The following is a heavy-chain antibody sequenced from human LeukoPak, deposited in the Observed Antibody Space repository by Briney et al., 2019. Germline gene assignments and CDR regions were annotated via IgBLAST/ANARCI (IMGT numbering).Heavy chain of an antibody. D-gene: IGHD6-13*01. V-gene: IGHV3-30*02. CDR1: GFTFSSYG. CDR2: IRYDGSNK. Sequence: GGSLRPSCAASGFTFSSYGMHWVRQAPGKGLEWVAFIRYDGSNKYYADSVKGRFTTSRDNSKNTLYLQMNRLRAEDTAVYYCAKDHAAAARGDFDYWGQGTLATDSS. J-gene: IGHJ4*02. CDR3: AKDHAAAARGDFDY.